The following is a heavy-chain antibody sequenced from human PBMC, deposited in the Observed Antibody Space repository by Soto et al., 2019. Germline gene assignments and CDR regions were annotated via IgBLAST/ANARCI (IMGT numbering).Heavy chain of an antibody. CDR2: IYYSGST. J-gene: IGHJ5*02. V-gene: IGHV4-39*01. CDR3: ARRGVRGVIPNWFDP. CDR1: GGSISSSSYY. Sequence: KPSETLSLTCTVSGGSISSSSYYWGWIRQPPGKGLEWIGSIYYSGSTYYNPSLKSRVTISVDTSKNQFSLKLSSVTAADTAVYYCARRGVRGVIPNWFDPWGQGTLVTVSS. D-gene: IGHD3-10*01.